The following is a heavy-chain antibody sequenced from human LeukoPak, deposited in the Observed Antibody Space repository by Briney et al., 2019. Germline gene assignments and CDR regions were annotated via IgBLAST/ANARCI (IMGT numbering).Heavy chain of an antibody. CDR2: IYYSGST. Sequence: SETLSLTCTVSGDSISSYYWSRIRQPPGKGLECIGYIYYSGSTKYNPSLKSRVTISVDTSKNQFSLKLSSVTAADTAVYYCARVSVQMYIDDWGQGTLVTVSS. CDR3: ARVSVQMYIDD. CDR1: GDSISSYY. V-gene: IGHV4-59*01. D-gene: IGHD5-24*01. J-gene: IGHJ4*02.